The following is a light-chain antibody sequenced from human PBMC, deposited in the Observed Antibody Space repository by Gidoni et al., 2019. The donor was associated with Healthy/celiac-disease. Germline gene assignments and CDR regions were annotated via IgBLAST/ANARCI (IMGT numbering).Light chain of an antibody. CDR1: SRDVGGYNY. CDR3: SSYTSSSTLGV. J-gene: IGLJ2*01. V-gene: IGLV2-14*03. Sequence: QSALTQPASVSGSPGQSITISCTGTSRDVGGYNYVSWYQQHPGTAPKLMIYGVSNRPSGVSNRFSGSKSGNTASLTISGLQAEDEADYYCSSYTSSSTLGVFGGGTKLTVL. CDR2: GVS.